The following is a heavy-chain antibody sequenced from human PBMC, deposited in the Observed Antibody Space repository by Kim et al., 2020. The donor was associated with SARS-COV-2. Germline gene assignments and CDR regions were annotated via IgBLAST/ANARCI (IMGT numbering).Heavy chain of an antibody. CDR1: GYTFTSYA. CDR3: ARGRRVYYGSGSTNNWFDP. D-gene: IGHD3-10*01. CDR2: INTNTGNP. J-gene: IGHJ5*02. V-gene: IGHV7-4-1*02. Sequence: ASVKVSCKASGYTFTSYAMNWVRQAPGQGLEWMGWINTNTGNPTYAQGFTGRFVFSLDTSVSTAYLQISSLKAEDTAVYYCARGRRVYYGSGSTNNWFDPWGQGTLVTVSS.